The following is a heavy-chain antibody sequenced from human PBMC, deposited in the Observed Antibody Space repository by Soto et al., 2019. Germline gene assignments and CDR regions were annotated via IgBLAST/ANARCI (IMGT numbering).Heavy chain of an antibody. CDR1: GYSFTSYC. Sequence: GESLKISCKGSGYSFTSYCIGWVRQMPGKGLEWMGIIYPGDSDTRYSPSFQGQVTISADKSISTAYLQWSSLKASDTAMYYCARQWLPDIYGMDVWGQGTTVTVSS. CDR3: ARQWLPDIYGMDV. V-gene: IGHV5-51*01. CDR2: IYPGDSDT. D-gene: IGHD3-22*01. J-gene: IGHJ6*02.